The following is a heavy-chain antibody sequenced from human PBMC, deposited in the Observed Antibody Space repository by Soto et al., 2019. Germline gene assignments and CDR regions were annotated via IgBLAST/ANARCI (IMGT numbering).Heavy chain of an antibody. J-gene: IGHJ4*02. Sequence: EVQLVESGGGLIQPGGSLRLSCAASGFTVSSNYMSWVRQAPGKGLEWVSGIYSGGSTYYADSVKGRFTISRDNSQNTLFLQMNSLRAEDTAVYYCARDMKDCSGGSCYSDYWGQGTLVTVSS. D-gene: IGHD2-15*01. CDR3: ARDMKDCSGGSCYSDY. CDR2: IYSGGST. CDR1: GFTVSSNY. V-gene: IGHV3-53*01.